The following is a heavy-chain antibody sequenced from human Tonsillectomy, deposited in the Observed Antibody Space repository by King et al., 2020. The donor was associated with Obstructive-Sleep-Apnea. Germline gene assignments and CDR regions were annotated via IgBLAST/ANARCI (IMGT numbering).Heavy chain of an antibody. D-gene: IGHD2-15*01. CDR3: ARLGSGTGFDY. CDR2: IYYSWST. V-gene: IGHV4-59*08. Sequence: QLQESGPGLVKPSETLSLTCTVSGGSISSYYWSWIRQPPGKGLEWIWYIYYSWSTHYNPSLKSRVTISVDTSKNQFSLKLSSVTAADTAVYYCARLGSGTGFDYWGQGTLVTVSS. CDR1: GGSISSYY. J-gene: IGHJ4*02.